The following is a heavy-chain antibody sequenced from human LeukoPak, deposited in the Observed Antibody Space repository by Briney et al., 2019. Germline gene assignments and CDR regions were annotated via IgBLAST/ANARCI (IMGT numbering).Heavy chain of an antibody. J-gene: IGHJ4*02. CDR1: GFTFSDAW. CDR2: ILSDGRRI. V-gene: IGHV3-74*01. CDR3: ARQIAYGFDY. D-gene: IGHD4-17*01. Sequence: GWSLRLSCEGSGFTFSDAWRNWVRQARGKGLVWVARILSDGRRIYYADSVKGRFTTSRDTPTTTIYLQMTSLRAEDTAMYYCARQIAYGFDYWGQGTLVTVSS.